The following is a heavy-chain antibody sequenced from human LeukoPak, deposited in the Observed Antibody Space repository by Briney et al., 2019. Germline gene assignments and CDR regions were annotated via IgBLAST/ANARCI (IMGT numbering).Heavy chain of an antibody. V-gene: IGHV3-30*19. Sequence: GGSLRLPCAASGLAFSSYGIHWVRQVPGKGLEWVSFISYDGTNKYYTDSVKGRFTISRDNAKNTLYLQMNSLRAEDTAVYYCAKATGATVYNAFDIWGQGTMVTVSS. CDR3: AKATGATVYNAFDI. CDR2: ISYDGTNK. CDR1: GLAFSSYG. D-gene: IGHD1-26*01. J-gene: IGHJ3*02.